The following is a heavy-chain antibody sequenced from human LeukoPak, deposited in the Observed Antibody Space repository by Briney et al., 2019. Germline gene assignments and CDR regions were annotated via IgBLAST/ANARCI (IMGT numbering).Heavy chain of an antibody. CDR2: ISSSGSRT. J-gene: IGHJ4*02. D-gene: IGHD1-26*01. Sequence: PGGSLRLSCKASRFTYSDYYMGWIRQAPGRGLEWVSYISSSGSRTYYADSVKGRFTISRDNSKNTLYLQMNSLRAEDTAVYYCVRGSIVGATTLFPFTYWGQGTLVTVSS. CDR1: RFTYSDYY. CDR3: VRGSIVGATTLFPFTY. V-gene: IGHV3-11*04.